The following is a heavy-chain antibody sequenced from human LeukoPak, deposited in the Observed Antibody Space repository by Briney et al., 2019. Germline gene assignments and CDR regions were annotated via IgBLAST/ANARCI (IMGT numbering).Heavy chain of an antibody. CDR3: ARGTGTPVYYQYGLDV. J-gene: IGHJ6*02. V-gene: IGHV4-59*12. D-gene: IGHD1-1*01. CDR2: IYYSGST. Sequence: SETLSLTCTVSGGSISSYYWSWIRQPPEKGLEWIGYIYYSGSTNYNPSLKSRVTISIDTSKNQFSLKLSSVTAADTAVYYCARGTGTPVYYQYGLDVWGQGTTVTVSS. CDR1: GGSISSYY.